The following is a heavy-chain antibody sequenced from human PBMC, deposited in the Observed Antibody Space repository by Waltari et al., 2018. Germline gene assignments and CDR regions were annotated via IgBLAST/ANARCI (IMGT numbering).Heavy chain of an antibody. CDR1: GFTFRTSS. Sequence: EVQLVQSGGGLVQPGGSLSLSCVASGFTFRTSSLTCVRHRPAKGLEVVATIKEDGSGKYYMDSVRGRFTISRDNTNNLLFLQMNSLRAEDTATYYCVRDPEYGAFDMWGLGTMVAVSS. CDR3: VRDPEYGAFDM. V-gene: IGHV3-7*01. J-gene: IGHJ3*02. CDR2: IKEDGSGK. D-gene: IGHD2-2*01.